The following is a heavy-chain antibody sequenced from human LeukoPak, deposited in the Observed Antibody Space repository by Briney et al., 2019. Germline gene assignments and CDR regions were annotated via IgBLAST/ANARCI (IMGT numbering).Heavy chain of an antibody. CDR1: GGSIKSNNR. CDR3: AGGRDYGDYDWAFHYFDY. D-gene: IGHD4-17*01. Sequence: KPSGTLSLTCAVSGGSIKSNNRWSWVRQPPGKGLEWIGEIYHSGSTNYNPSLESRVTVSVDKSKNQFSLDLTSVTAADTAVYYCAGGRDYGDYDWAFHYFDYWGQGTLVTVSS. V-gene: IGHV4-4*02. CDR2: IYHSGST. J-gene: IGHJ4*02.